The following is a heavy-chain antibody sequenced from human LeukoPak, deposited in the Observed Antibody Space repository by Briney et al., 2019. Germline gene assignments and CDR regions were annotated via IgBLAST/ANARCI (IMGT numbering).Heavy chain of an antibody. CDR1: GFTFGSYG. V-gene: IGHV3-21*01. J-gene: IGHJ4*02. CDR3: ASGFYDYVWGG. D-gene: IGHD3-16*01. CDR2: ISSSSHYI. Sequence: GGSLRLSCAASGFTFGSYGMNWVRQAPGKGLEWVSSISSSSHYIYYADSVKGRFTISRDNAKKSLYLQMNSLRAEDTAVYYCASGFYDYVWGGWGQGTLVTVSS.